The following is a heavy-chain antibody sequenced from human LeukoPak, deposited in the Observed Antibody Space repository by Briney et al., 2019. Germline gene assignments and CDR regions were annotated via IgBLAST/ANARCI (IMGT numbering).Heavy chain of an antibody. CDR1: GFTVSIND. D-gene: IGHD6-19*01. CDR3: AKAYTSGWYFCFDY. J-gene: IGHJ4*02. CDR2: IYTDGNT. V-gene: IGHV3-53*01. Sequence: EGSLRLSCAASGFTVSINDMSWVRQAPGKGLEWVSVIYTDGNTYYADSVKGRFIISRDNSKNTLYLQMNSLRVEDTAVYYCAKAYTSGWYFCFDYWGQGALVTVSS.